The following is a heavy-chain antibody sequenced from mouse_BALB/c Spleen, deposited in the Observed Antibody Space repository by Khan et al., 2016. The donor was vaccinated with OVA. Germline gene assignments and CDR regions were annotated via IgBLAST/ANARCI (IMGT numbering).Heavy chain of an antibody. J-gene: IGHJ2*01. CDR1: GYSITSDYA. V-gene: IGHV3-2*02. D-gene: IGHD4-1*01. Sequence: EVELVASGPGLVKPSQSLSLTCTVTGYSITSDYAWNWIRQFPGNKLEWLGFISYSGNTNSNPSLKSRISVTRDTSKNQFFMQMNAVTTENTATDYCARMSGGDFDYWGQGTTLTVSA. CDR3: ARMSGGDFDY. CDR2: ISYSGNT.